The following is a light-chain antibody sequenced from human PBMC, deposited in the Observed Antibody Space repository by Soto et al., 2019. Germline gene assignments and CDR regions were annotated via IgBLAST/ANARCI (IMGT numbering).Light chain of an antibody. CDR2: GAS. CDR3: QQYNNWPRT. Sequence: EIVMTQSPVTLSVSPGERATLSCRASQSVASDLAWYQHKPGQAPRLLIYGASTRATGIPARFSGSGSGTEFPLTISSLQSEDFAVYYCQQYNNWPRTFGQGTKVEIK. V-gene: IGKV3-15*01. CDR1: QSVASD. J-gene: IGKJ1*01.